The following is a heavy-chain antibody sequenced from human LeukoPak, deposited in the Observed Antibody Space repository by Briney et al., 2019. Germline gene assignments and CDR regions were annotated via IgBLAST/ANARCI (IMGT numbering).Heavy chain of an antibody. CDR3: AREQWLDY. Sequence: PGGSLRLSCAASGFTFSNFAMSWVRQAPGKGLEWVSTISGSGDRPYYAVSVKGRFTISRDDSKNTLYLQMNILRAEDTAVYFCAREQWLDYWGQGTLVTVSS. D-gene: IGHD6-19*01. CDR2: ISGSGDRP. V-gene: IGHV3-23*01. J-gene: IGHJ4*02. CDR1: GFTFSNFA.